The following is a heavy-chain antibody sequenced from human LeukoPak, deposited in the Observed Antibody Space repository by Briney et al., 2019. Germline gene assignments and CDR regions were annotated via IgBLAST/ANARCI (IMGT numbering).Heavy chain of an antibody. D-gene: IGHD1-26*01. CDR3: AKDTDPGDYYYYMDV. V-gene: IGHV3-20*04. CDR2: VNWDGGST. CDR1: GFTFDDYG. Sequence: GGSLRLSCAASGFTFDDYGMGWVRQAPGKGLEWVSGVNWDGGSTAYSDSVKGRFTISRDNAKNSLYLQMNSLRAENTALYYCAKDTDPGDYYYYMDVWGKGTTVTVSS. J-gene: IGHJ6*03.